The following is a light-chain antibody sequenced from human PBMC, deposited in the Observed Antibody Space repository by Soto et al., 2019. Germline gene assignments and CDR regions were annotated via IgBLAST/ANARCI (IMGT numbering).Light chain of an antibody. CDR3: QQIHSTSSYT. CDR2: AAS. Sequence: DIRMTQSPSSLSASVGDRVTITCRASQNIRNYLNWYQQRPGKTPNLLVYAASNLRGGVPSRFSGGGSGTDFTLTISSLQPEDFATYYCQQIHSTSSYTFGQGTKVDIK. V-gene: IGKV1-39*01. CDR1: QNIRNY. J-gene: IGKJ2*01.